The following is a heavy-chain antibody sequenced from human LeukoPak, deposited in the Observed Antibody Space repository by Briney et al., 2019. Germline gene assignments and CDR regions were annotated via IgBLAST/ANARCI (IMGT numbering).Heavy chain of an antibody. Sequence: ASVKVSCKVSGYTLTELSMHWVRQAPGKGLEWMGGFDPEDGETIYAQKFQGRVTMTEDTSTDTAYMELSSLRSEDTTVHYCATDLSSGYDLTVEFDYWGQGTLVTVSS. CDR1: GYTLTELS. J-gene: IGHJ4*02. CDR3: ATDLSSGYDLTVEFDY. CDR2: FDPEDGET. D-gene: IGHD3-22*01. V-gene: IGHV1-24*01.